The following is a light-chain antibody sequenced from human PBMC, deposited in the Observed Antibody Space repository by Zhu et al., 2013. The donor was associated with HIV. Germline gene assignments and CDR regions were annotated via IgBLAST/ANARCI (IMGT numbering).Light chain of an antibody. CDR3: QQYDSSPLT. Sequence: EIVLTQSPVTLSLSPGERATLSCRASQSVANSLAWYQQKPGQAPRLVIYDASRRATGIPARFSGSGSGTEFTLTISRLEPEDFAVYYCQQYDSSPLTFGGGTKVEI. CDR1: QSVANS. J-gene: IGKJ4*01. CDR2: DAS. V-gene: IGKV3-20*01.